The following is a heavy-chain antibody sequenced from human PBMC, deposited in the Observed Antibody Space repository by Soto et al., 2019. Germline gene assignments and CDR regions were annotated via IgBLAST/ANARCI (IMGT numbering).Heavy chain of an antibody. V-gene: IGHV1-18*01. CDR1: GYTFTSYG. J-gene: IGHJ5*02. D-gene: IGHD3-10*01. CDR2: ISAYNGNT. Sequence: ASVKVSCKASGYTFTSYGISLVRQAPGQGLEWMGWISAYNGNTNYAQKLQGRVTMTTDTSTSTAYMELRSLRSDDTAVYYCARLPQSATILGVPPLPASWGQETLVTVSS. CDR3: ARLPQSATILGVPPLPAS.